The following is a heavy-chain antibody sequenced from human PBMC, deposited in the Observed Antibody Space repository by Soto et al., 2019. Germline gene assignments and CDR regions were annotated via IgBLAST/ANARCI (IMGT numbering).Heavy chain of an antibody. V-gene: IGHV3-23*01. CDR3: AKRLSYSSSWYYFDY. CDR2: ISSGGGNT. D-gene: IGHD6-13*01. CDR1: GFTFSSYA. J-gene: IGHJ4*02. Sequence: EVQLLESGGGLVQPGGSLRLSCEASGFTFSSYAMSWVRQAPGKGLEWVSAISSGGGNTYYADSVKGRFTISRDNSKNTLSLQMSSLRAEDTAVYYCAKRLSYSSSWYYFDYWGQGTLVTVSS.